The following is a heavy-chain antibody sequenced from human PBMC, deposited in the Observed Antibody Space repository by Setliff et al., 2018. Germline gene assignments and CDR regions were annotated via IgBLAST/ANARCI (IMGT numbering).Heavy chain of an antibody. CDR1: GGTFSDYH. V-gene: IGHV4-34*01. J-gene: IGHJ4*02. D-gene: IGHD6-6*01. Sequence: PSETLSLTCAAYGGTFSDYHWTWIRQSPEKGLEWIGEINHRGSTSYNPSLKSRVTISIDTSKDQFSLKLISMTAADTAVYYCARGRNIAARLLDSWGQGTLVTVSS. CDR2: INHRGST. CDR3: ARGRNIAARLLDS.